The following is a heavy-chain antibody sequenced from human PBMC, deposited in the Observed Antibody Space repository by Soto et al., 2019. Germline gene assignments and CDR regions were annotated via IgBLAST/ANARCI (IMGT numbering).Heavy chain of an antibody. CDR1: EFSFSNLW. J-gene: IGHJ4*02. CDR2: IKYDGTEK. CDR3: PTPVILAY. D-gene: IGHD3-16*02. V-gene: IGHV3-7*01. Sequence: PGGSLRLSCAASEFSFSNLWMSWVRQAPGKGLEWVAYIKYDGTEKNYVDSVKGRFTISRDNAKNSLYLQMNSLTAEDTAVYYCPTPVILAYWGRGTLVTVSS.